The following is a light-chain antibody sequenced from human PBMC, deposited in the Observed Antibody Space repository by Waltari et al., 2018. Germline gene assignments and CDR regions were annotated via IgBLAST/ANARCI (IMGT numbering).Light chain of an antibody. Sequence: DIVMTQSPESLAVSLGERATINCKSSQNILYGSNNKNYLAWYQQTPGQPPRLVLDWASTGPSGVPDRFSGSGSGTDFTLTISRLQAEDVATYYCQQYFRSPLTFGGGTKVEI. CDR2: WAS. CDR3: QQYFRSPLT. CDR1: QNILYGSNNKNY. V-gene: IGKV4-1*01. J-gene: IGKJ4*01.